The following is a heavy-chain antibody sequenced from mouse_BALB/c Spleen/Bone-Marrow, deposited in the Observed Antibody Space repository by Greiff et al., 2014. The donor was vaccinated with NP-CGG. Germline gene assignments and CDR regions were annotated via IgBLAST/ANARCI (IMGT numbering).Heavy chain of an antibody. D-gene: IGHD2-14*01. V-gene: IGHV1S22*01. J-gene: IGHJ4*01. CDR3: TREVRRYAMDY. CDR2: IYTGSGST. Sequence: LKESGSELVRPGASVKLSCKASGYTFTSYWMHWVKQRPGQGLEWIGTIYTGSGSTNYDEKFKSMATLTVDTSSSTAYMQLSSLTSDNSAVYYCTREVRRYAMDYWGQGTSVTVSS. CDR1: GYTFTSYW.